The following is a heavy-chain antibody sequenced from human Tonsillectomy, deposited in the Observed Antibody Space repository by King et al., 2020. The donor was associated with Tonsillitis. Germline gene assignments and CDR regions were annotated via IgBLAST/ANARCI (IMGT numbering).Heavy chain of an antibody. D-gene: IGHD3-3*01. V-gene: IGHV3-30-3*01. CDR1: GFTFSSYA. Sequence: VQLVESGGGVVQPGRSLRLSCAASGFTFSSYAMHWVRQAPGKGLEWVAVISYDGSNKYYADSVKGRFTISRDNSKNTLYLQMNSLRAEDPAVYYCARVTIRRYLDLWGRGTLVTVA. CDR2: ISYDGSNK. J-gene: IGHJ2*01. CDR3: ARVTIRRYLDL.